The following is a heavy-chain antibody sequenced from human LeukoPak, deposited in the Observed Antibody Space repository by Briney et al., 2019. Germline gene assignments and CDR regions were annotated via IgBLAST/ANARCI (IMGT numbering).Heavy chain of an antibody. J-gene: IGHJ4*02. D-gene: IGHD3-10*01. CDR3: ARHPPRIRIYGSGSYYYGGDVYYFDY. V-gene: IGHV3-48*01. CDR2: ISSSSSTI. Sequence: GGSLRLSCAASGFTFSSYSMNWVRQAPGKGLEWVSYISSSSSTIYYADSVKGRFTISRDNAKNSLYLQMNSLRAEDTAVYYCARHPPRIRIYGSGSYYYGGDVYYFDYWGQGTLVTVSS. CDR1: GFTFSSYS.